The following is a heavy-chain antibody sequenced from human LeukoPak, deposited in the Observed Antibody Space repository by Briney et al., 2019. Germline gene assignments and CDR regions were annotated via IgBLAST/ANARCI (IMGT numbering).Heavy chain of an antibody. J-gene: IGHJ5*02. CDR3: ARTRGYSYGYLSGIDRHWFDP. D-gene: IGHD5-18*01. CDR1: GYTFTGYY. CDR2: INPNSGGT. Sequence: GASVRVSCKASGYTFTGYYMHWVRQAPGQGLEWMGWINPNSGGTNYAQKFQGRVTMTRDTSISTAYMELSRLRSDYTAVYYCARTRGYSYGYLSGIDRHWFDPWGQGTLVTVSS. V-gene: IGHV1-2*02.